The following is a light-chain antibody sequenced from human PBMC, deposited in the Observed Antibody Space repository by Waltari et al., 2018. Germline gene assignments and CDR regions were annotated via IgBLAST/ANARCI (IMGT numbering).Light chain of an antibody. CDR3: QEYYTIPPWA. CDR1: RSILSSANNKNY. CDR2: WGS. Sequence: DIVMTQSPDSLAMSLGERATINCRSSRSILSSANNKNYLGWYQEEPGQPPKLPVYWGSRRQSGVPDRFSASGSGTDFSLTISSLQAEDVAVYYCQEYYTIPPWAFGQGTKVEIK. V-gene: IGKV4-1*01. J-gene: IGKJ1*01.